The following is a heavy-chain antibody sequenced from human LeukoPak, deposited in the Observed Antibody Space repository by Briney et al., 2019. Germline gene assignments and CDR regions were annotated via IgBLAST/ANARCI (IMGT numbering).Heavy chain of an antibody. CDR3: ASLGAYFDY. Sequence: SETLSLTCTVSGGSISSYYWSWIRQPPGKGLEWIGYIYYSGSTNYNPSLKSRVTISVDTSKNQFSLKLSSVTAADTAVCYCASLGAYFDYWGQGTLVTVSS. J-gene: IGHJ4*02. CDR2: IYYSGST. CDR1: GGSISSYY. D-gene: IGHD1-26*01. V-gene: IGHV4-59*01.